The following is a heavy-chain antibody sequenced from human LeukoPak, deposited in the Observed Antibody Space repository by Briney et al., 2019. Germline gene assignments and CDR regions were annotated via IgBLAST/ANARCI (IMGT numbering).Heavy chain of an antibody. D-gene: IGHD2-2*01. V-gene: IGHV4-39*07. J-gene: IGHJ6*03. Sequence: SETLSLTCTVSGGSITSSSYSWGWIRQPPGKGLEWIASMSYSGSTYYNPSLKSRVTISVDTSKNQFSDTAVYYCARRPYCSSTSCYHAGDYYYYYMDVWGKGTTVTISS. CDR3: SCYHAGDYYYYYMDV. CDR2: MSYSGST. CDR1: GGSITSSSYS.